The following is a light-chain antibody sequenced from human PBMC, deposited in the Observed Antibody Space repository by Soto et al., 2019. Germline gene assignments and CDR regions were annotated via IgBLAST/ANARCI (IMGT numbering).Light chain of an antibody. Sequence: EIVLTQSPGTLSLSPGERATLSCRASQSVSTSYLAWYQQKPGQAPRLLIYGASSRATGIPDRFSGSGSGTDFTLTISRLEPEDCGVYYCQQYGSSPQTFGQGTKVDI. CDR3: QQYGSSPQT. J-gene: IGKJ1*01. V-gene: IGKV3-20*01. CDR2: GAS. CDR1: QSVSTSY.